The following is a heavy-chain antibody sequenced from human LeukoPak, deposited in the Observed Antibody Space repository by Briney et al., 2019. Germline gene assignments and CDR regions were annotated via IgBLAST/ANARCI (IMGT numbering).Heavy chain of an antibody. CDR3: ARGTNLDY. J-gene: IGHJ4*02. D-gene: IGHD1-14*01. V-gene: IGHV4-39*07. Sequence: SETLSLTCTVSGGSISSGGYSWSWIRQPPGKGLEWIGEINHNGDTNYNPSLKSRVTISVDTSKNQFSLKLNSVTAADTAVYYCARGTNLDYWGQGTLVTVSS. CDR2: INHNGDT. CDR1: GGSISSGGYS.